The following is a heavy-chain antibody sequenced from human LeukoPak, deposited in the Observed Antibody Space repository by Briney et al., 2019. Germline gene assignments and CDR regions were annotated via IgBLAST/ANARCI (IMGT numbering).Heavy chain of an antibody. V-gene: IGHV3-23*01. J-gene: IGHJ4*02. CDR1: GFTFSSYA. D-gene: IGHD2-8*01. CDR3: AKDTPIGRYCTNGVCSPFDY. Sequence: GGSLRLSCAGSGFTFSSYAMSWVRQAPGKGLEWVSAISGTGATTYDADSVKGRFTISRDNSRSTLYLQMNSLRAEDTALYYCAKDTPIGRYCTNGVCSPFDYWGQGTLVTVSS. CDR2: ISGTGATT.